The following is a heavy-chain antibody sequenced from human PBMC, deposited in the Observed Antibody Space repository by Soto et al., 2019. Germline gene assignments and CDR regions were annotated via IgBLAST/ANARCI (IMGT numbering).Heavy chain of an antibody. CDR3: AKDEGYSYGYIDYYYYGMDV. Sequence: GSLRLSCAASGFTFSSYAMSWVRQAPGKGLEWVSAISGSGGSTYYADSVKGRFTISRDNSKNTLYLQMNSLRAEDTAVYYCAKDEGYSYGYIDYYYYGMDVWGQGTTVTVSS. D-gene: IGHD5-18*01. V-gene: IGHV3-23*01. J-gene: IGHJ6*02. CDR2: ISGSGGST. CDR1: GFTFSSYA.